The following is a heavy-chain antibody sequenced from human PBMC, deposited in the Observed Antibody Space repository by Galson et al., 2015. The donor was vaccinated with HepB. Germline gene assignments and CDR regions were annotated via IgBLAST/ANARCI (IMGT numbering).Heavy chain of an antibody. CDR1: GFTFSSYW. J-gene: IGHJ4*02. Sequence: SLRLSCAASGFTFSSYWMSWVRQAPGKGLEWVANIKQDGSEKYYVDSVKGRFTISRDNAKNSLYLQMNSLRAEDTAVYYCARVGADGSFIFGRSSGWGQGTLVTVSS. D-gene: IGHD6-19*01. CDR3: ARVGADGSFIFGRSSG. V-gene: IGHV3-7*01. CDR2: IKQDGSEK.